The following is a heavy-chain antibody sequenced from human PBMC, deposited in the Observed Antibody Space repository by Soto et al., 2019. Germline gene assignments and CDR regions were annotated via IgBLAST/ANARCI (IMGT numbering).Heavy chain of an antibody. CDR1: GYTFTCYY. CDR3: ARVVAAAGKGGEYYYSYMDV. J-gene: IGHJ6*03. D-gene: IGHD6-13*01. CDR2: MTPNSGGT. V-gene: IGHV1-2*04. Sequence: APVKVCSKASGYTFTCYYMHSVRQAPGQGLEWMGWMTPNSGGTNHAQNFQGWVTMTRVTSISPAYMELSRLRSDDTAVYYCARVVAAAGKGGEYYYSYMDVLGKGTTVTVSS.